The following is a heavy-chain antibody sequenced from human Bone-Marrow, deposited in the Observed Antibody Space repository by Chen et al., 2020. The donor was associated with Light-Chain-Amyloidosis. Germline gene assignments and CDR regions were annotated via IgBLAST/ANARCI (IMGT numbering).Heavy chain of an antibody. J-gene: IGHJ4*02. CDR2: INHSGST. Sequence: VQLQQWGAGLLKPSEPLSLTCAVYGGSFSGYYWSWIRQPPGKGLEWIGEINHSGSTNYNPSLKSRLTISVDTSKKQLSLKLSSVTAADTAVYYCARGRGGGWGSYYDWGQGTLVTVSS. V-gene: IGHV4-34*01. D-gene: IGHD1-26*01. CDR3: ARGRGGGWGSYYD. CDR1: GGSFSGYY.